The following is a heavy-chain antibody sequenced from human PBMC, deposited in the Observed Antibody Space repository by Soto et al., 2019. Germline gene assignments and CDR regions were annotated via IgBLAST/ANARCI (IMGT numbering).Heavy chain of an antibody. Sequence: EVQLVESGGGLVQPGGSLRLSCATSGFILSDCAMNWVRQAPGKGLEWVSYISSSRSVIDYADCVKGRCTVSRDNARKSLYLQMNSLRAEDTAVYYRARDLSWGSNWYYYMDVWGKGTTVTVSS. CDR3: ARDLSWGSNWYYYMDV. CDR1: GFILSDCA. CDR2: ISSSRSVI. J-gene: IGHJ6*03. V-gene: IGHV3-48*01. D-gene: IGHD7-27*01.